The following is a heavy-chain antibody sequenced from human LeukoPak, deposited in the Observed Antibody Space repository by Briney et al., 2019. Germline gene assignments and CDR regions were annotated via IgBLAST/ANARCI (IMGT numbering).Heavy chain of an antibody. CDR3: ARDSDYDRLAGHMLVDY. V-gene: IGHV4-38-2*02. CDR2: IYHSGST. CDR1: GYSISSGYY. J-gene: IGHJ4*02. D-gene: IGHD3-9*01. Sequence: PSETLSLTCTVSGYSISSGYYWGGLRGPPGEGLEWVGSIYHSGSTYYNPSLKSRGTISVATSKTQFTLKMSSVTAADTAVDYCARDSDYDRLAGHMLVDYWGQGTLVAVSS.